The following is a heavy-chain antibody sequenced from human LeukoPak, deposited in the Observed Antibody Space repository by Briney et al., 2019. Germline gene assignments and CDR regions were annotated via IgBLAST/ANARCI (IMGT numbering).Heavy chain of an antibody. D-gene: IGHD7-27*01. J-gene: IGHJ4*02. Sequence: SETLSLTCAVYGGSFSGYYWSWIRQPPGKGLEWIGEISHSGSTNYNPSLKSRVTISVDTSKNQFSLKLSSVTAADTAVYYCARGNLELGIELYYFDYWGQGTLVTVSS. CDR3: ARGNLELGIELYYFDY. CDR1: GGSFSGYY. V-gene: IGHV4-34*01. CDR2: ISHSGST.